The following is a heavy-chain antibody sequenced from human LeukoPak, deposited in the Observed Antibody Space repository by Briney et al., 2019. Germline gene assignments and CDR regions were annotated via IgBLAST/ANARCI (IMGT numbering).Heavy chain of an antibody. V-gene: IGHV4-61*02. CDR2: IYTSGST. Sequence: PPETLSLTCTLSRGSTSSGSYYWSWIRQPAGKGLEWIGRIYTSGSTNYNPSLESGVTISVDPSKNQFSLKLSSVTAADTAVYYRARDDRYGDFHLVWGKGTTVSVSS. J-gene: IGHJ6*04. D-gene: IGHD4-17*01. CDR1: RGSTSSGSYY. CDR3: ARDDRYGDFHLV.